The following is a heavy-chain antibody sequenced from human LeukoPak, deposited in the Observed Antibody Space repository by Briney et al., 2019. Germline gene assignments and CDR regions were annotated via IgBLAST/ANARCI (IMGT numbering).Heavy chain of an antibody. Sequence: PSETLSLTCTVSGGSISSHYWSWIRQPPGKGLEWIAYIYYSGSTNYNPSLKSRVTISADTSKNQFSLKLRSVTAADTAVYYCAREHDSSGYSAEYFQHWGQGTLVTVSS. D-gene: IGHD3-22*01. CDR1: GGSISSHY. V-gene: IGHV4-59*11. CDR2: IYYSGST. J-gene: IGHJ1*01. CDR3: AREHDSSGYSAEYFQH.